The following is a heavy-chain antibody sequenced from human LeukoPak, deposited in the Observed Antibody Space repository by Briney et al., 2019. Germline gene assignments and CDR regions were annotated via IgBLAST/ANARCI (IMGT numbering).Heavy chain of an antibody. D-gene: IGHD5-18*01. V-gene: IGHV4-34*01. Sequence: SETLSLTHAVYGGSFSGYFGIWIAAPPGKGGEGWGEIKHCGITNYNPSLKTRATISVATSKTQFPLKLRSGTAADAAVYYCARARRIQPSYGAWFDPWGQGTLVTVSS. J-gene: IGHJ5*02. CDR3: ARARRIQPSYGAWFDP. CDR1: GGSFSGYF. CDR2: IKHCGIT.